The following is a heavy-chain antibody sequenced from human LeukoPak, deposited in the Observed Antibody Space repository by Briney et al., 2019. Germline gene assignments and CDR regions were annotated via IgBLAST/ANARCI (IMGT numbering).Heavy chain of an antibody. CDR2: IKQDGSEK. D-gene: IGHD2-15*01. CDR1: GFTPTNDW. V-gene: IGHV3-7*01. CDR3: MGGAGWLVDY. Sequence: RGGSLRLSCAASGFTPTNDWMNWVRQTPGRGLEWVAFIKQDGSEKLYVDSVESRFTISRDNAKNSLYRRMNSLRVEDTAVYYCMGGAGWLVDYWGQGTLVTVSS. J-gene: IGHJ4*02.